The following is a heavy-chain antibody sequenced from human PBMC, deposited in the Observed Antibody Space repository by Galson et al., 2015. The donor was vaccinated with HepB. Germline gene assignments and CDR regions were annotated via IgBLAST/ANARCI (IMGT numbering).Heavy chain of an antibody. CDR3: AKDGVADSGWYSDY. V-gene: IGHV3-23*01. Sequence: ALRLCCAASEVTFSSYAMGWVGRAPGTGLQWPSIISSSGDLRRYADSVKDRFTISRDNSNSALYLQMNSLTADDTAVYYCAKDGVADSGWYSDYWGQGTLVTVSS. J-gene: IGHJ4*02. CDR2: ISSSGDLR. D-gene: IGHD6-19*01. CDR1: EVTFSSYA.